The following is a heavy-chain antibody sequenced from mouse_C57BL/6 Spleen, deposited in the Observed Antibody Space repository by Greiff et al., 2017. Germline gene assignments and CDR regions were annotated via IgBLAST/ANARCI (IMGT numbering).Heavy chain of an antibody. V-gene: IGHV5-17*01. J-gene: IGHJ2*01. CDR3: ARTIYDGYYFDY. CDR2: ISSGSSTI. Sequence: EVQGVESGGGLVKPGGSLKLSCAASGFTFSDYGMHWVRQAPEKGLEWVAYISSGSSTIYYADTVKGRFTISRDNATNTLCLQMTSLRSKDTAVYYCARTIYDGYYFDYWGQGTTLTVSS. D-gene: IGHD2-3*01. CDR1: GFTFSDYG.